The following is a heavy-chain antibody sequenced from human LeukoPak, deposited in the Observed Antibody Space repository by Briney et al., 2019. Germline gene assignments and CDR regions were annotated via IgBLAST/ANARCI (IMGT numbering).Heavy chain of an antibody. CDR2: IKQDGSEK. J-gene: IGHJ6*04. CDR3: AELGITMIGGV. D-gene: IGHD3-10*02. V-gene: IGHV3-7*01. CDR1: GFTFSSYW. Sequence: GGSLRLSCAASGFTFSSYWMSWVRQAPGKGLEWVANIKQDGSEKYYVDSVKGRFTISRDNAKNSLNLQMNSLRAEDTAVYYCAELGITMIGGVWGKGTTVTISS.